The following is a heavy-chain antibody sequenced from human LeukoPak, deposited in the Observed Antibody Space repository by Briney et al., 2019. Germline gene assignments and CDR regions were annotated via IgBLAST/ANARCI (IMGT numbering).Heavy chain of an antibody. CDR1: GFTFSSYA. Sequence: GGSLRLSCVASGFTFSSYAMSWVRQAPGKGLEWVSTINSASGTYYADSVKGRFTITRDNSKNTLYLQMNSLRAEDTAVYYCAKVMDSLGYCTGGVCYRAIDFWGQGTLVTVSS. CDR2: INSASGT. CDR3: AKVMDSLGYCTGGVCYRAIDF. D-gene: IGHD2-8*02. J-gene: IGHJ4*02. V-gene: IGHV3-23*01.